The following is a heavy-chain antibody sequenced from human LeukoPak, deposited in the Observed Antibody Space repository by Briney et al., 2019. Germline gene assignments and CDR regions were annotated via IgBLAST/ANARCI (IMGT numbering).Heavy chain of an antibody. D-gene: IGHD3-22*01. Sequence: GESLKISCKGSGYSFTSYWIGWVRQMPGKGLEWMGIIYPGDSDTRYSPSFQGQVTISADKSISTAYLQWSSLKASDTAMCYCARRHYDSSGYSWFDPWGQGTLVTVSS. V-gene: IGHV5-51*01. CDR2: IYPGDSDT. J-gene: IGHJ5*02. CDR1: GYSFTSYW. CDR3: ARRHYDSSGYSWFDP.